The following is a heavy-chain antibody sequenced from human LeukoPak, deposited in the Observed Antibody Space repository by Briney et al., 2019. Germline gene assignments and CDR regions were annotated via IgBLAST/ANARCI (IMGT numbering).Heavy chain of an antibody. CDR2: ISYDGSNK. D-gene: IGHD1-20*01. CDR1: GFTFSSYA. CDR3: ARAPRITGTTYYFDY. J-gene: IGHJ4*02. Sequence: PGRSLRLSCAASGFTFSSYAMHWVRQAPGKGLEWVAVISYDGSNKYYADSVKGRFTISRDNSKNTLYLQMNSLRAEDTAVYYCARAPRITGTTYYFDYWGQGTLVTVSS. V-gene: IGHV3-30-3*01.